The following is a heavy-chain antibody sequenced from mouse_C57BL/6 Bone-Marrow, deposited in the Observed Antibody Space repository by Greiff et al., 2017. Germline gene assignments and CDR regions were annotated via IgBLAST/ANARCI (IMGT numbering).Heavy chain of an antibody. CDR3: ARVITTVVATPYFDY. V-gene: IGHV1-26*01. CDR1: GYTFTDYY. J-gene: IGHJ2*01. CDR2: INPNNGGP. D-gene: IGHD1-1*01. Sequence: VQLQQPGPELVKPGASVKISCKASGYTFTDYYMTWVKPSHGKSLEWIGDINPNNGGPSYNQKFKGKATLTVDKSSSTAYMERRSLTSEDSAVYYCARVITTVVATPYFDYWGQGTTLTVSS.